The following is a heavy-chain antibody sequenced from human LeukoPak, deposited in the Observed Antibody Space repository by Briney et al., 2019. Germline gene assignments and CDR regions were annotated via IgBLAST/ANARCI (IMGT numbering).Heavy chain of an antibody. J-gene: IGHJ4*02. CDR2: INPNSGGT. CDR3: ARTAYCDYVWGSYRPFDY. CDR1: GYTFTGYY. Sequence: ASVKVSCKASGYTFTGYYMHWVRQAPGQGLEWMGWINPNSGGTNYAQKFQGRVTMTRDTSISTAYMELSRLRSDDTAVYYCARTAYCDYVWGSYRPFDYWGQGTLVTVSS. V-gene: IGHV1-2*02. D-gene: IGHD3-16*02.